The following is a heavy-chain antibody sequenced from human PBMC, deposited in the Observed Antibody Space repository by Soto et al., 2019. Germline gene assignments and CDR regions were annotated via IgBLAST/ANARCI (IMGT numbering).Heavy chain of an antibody. CDR2: INHSGST. V-gene: IGHV4-34*01. CDR3: AHKNTVVTPFNY. J-gene: IGHJ4*02. D-gene: IGHD2-15*01. Sequence: SETLSLTCAVYGGSFSGYYWSWISQPPGKGLEWIGEINHSGSTNYNPSLKSRVTISVDTSKNQFSLKLSSVTAADTAVYYCAHKNTVVTPFNYWGQGTLVTVSS. CDR1: GGSFSGYY.